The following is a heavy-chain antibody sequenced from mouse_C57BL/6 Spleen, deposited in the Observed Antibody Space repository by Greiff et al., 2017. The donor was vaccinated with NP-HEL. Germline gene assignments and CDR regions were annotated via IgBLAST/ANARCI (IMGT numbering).Heavy chain of an antibody. J-gene: IGHJ1*03. Sequence: VQLKESGPGLVKPSQSLSLTCSVTGYSITSGYYWNWIRQFPGNKLEWMGYISYDGSNNYNPSLKNRKSNTRETSKNQFFLKLNSVTTEDTATYYCARVGGYGSSYGYFDVWGTGTTVTVSS. CDR2: ISYDGSN. CDR1: GYSITSGYY. V-gene: IGHV3-6*01. CDR3: ARVGGYGSSYGYFDV. D-gene: IGHD1-1*01.